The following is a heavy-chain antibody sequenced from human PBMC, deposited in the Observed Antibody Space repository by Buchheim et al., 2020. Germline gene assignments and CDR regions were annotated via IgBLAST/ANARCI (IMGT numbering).Heavy chain of an antibody. V-gene: IGHV3-7*01. CDR2: IKQDGSEK. Sequence: EVQLVESGGGLVQPGGSLRLSCAASGFTLGGYWMTWVRQAPGKGLEWVANIKQDGSEKNYVDSVKGRFTISRDNAKNSLYLQMNSLRVEDTAVYFCARDSFWSAFDHYFDYWGQGTL. CDR1: GFTLGGYW. CDR3: ARDSFWSAFDHYFDY. J-gene: IGHJ4*02. D-gene: IGHD3-3*01.